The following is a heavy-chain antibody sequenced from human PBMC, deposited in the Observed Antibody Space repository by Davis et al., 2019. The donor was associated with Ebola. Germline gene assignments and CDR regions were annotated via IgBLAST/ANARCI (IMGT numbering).Heavy chain of an antibody. D-gene: IGHD6-13*01. CDR2: IYSGGNT. Sequence: PGGSLRLSCAASGFTVTSNYMSWVRQAPGKGLEWVSVIYSGGNTCYADSVKGRFTISRDNSKNTLYLQMNSLRAEDTAVYYCARGPIAAAGIPLGWLNYWGQGTLVTVSS. V-gene: IGHV3-66*01. J-gene: IGHJ4*02. CDR3: ARGPIAAAGIPLGWLNY. CDR1: GFTVTSNY.